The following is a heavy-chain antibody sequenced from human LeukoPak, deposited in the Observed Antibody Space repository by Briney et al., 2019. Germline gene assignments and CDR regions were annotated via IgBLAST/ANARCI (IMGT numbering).Heavy chain of an antibody. J-gene: IGHJ6*03. Sequence: SETLSLTCAVYGGSFSGYYWTWIRQTPVKGLEWIGEMNPSGSTNYNPSLKSRVTISVDTSKNQFSLELSSVTAADTAVYYCARGRQDVTMIVVVMTAVSYYLDVWGKGTTVTVS. CDR3: ARGRQDVTMIVVVMTAVSYYLDV. V-gene: IGHV4-34*01. CDR1: GGSFSGYY. CDR2: MNPSGST. D-gene: IGHD3-22*01.